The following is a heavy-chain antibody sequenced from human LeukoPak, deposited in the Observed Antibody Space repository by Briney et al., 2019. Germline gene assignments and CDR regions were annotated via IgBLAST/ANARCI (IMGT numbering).Heavy chain of an antibody. CDR3: AREPFDP. CDR1: GFIFNTYW. J-gene: IGHJ5*02. Sequence: PGGSLRLSCAASGFIFNTYWMTWVRRAPGKGLEWVANIKQDGSEKNYIDSVKGRFTISRDNAKNTVYLQMNSLRAEDTAVYYCAREPFDPWGQGTLVTVSS. CDR2: IKQDGSEK. V-gene: IGHV3-7*01.